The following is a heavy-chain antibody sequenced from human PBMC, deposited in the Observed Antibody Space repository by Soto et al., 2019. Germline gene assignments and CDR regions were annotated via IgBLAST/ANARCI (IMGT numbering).Heavy chain of an antibody. V-gene: IGHV3-23*01. Sequence: PGGSLRLSCAASGFTFSSHAMSWVRQAPGKGLEWVSAISGSGGSTYYADSVKGRFTISRDNSKNTLYLQMNSLRAEDTAVYYCAKLDLWFGELLPHPDAFDIWGQGTMVTVSS. D-gene: IGHD3-10*01. CDR1: GFTFSSHA. CDR2: ISGSGGST. CDR3: AKLDLWFGELLPHPDAFDI. J-gene: IGHJ3*02.